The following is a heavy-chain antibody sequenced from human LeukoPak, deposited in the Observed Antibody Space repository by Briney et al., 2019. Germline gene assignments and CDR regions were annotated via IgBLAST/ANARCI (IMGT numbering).Heavy chain of an antibody. J-gene: IGHJ4*02. Sequence: SVKVSCKASGGTFSSYAISWVRQAPGQGLEWMGRIIPILGIANYAQKFQGRVTITADTSTDTAYMELSSLRSEDTAVYYCATRGYSYGTPLYYFDYWGQGTLVTVSS. V-gene: IGHV1-69*04. D-gene: IGHD5-18*01. CDR2: IIPILGIA. CDR1: GGTFSSYA. CDR3: ATRGYSYGTPLYYFDY.